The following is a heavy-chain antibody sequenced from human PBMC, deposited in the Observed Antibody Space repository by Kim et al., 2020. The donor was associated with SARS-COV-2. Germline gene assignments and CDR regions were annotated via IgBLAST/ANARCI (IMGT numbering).Heavy chain of an antibody. V-gene: IGHV4-59*01. D-gene: IGHD6-19*01. CDR3: AREREYSSGFDY. Sequence: NYTPSLKSRVTISVDTSKNQFSLKLSSVTAADTAVYYCAREREYSSGFDYWGQGTLVTVSS. J-gene: IGHJ4*02.